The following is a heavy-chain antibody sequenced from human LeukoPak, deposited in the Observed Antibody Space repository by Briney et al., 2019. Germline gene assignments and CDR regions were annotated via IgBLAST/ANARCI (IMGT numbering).Heavy chain of an antibody. J-gene: IGHJ4*02. D-gene: IGHD3-10*01. Sequence: PGGSLTLSCAASGFTFSNNWMTWVRQAPGKGLEWVASVKKDASEMYCVDSVKGRFTISRDNAKNSLYLQMSSLRVEDTAVYYCARGPPYGSRSDFFDYWGQGTLVTVSA. CDR2: VKKDASEM. CDR1: GFTFSNNW. V-gene: IGHV3-7*01. CDR3: ARGPPYGSRSDFFDY.